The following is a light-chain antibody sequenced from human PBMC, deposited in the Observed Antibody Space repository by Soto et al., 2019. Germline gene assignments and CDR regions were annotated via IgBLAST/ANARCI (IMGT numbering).Light chain of an antibody. CDR3: QQYNNWPRT. J-gene: IGKJ1*01. CDR2: GAS. CDR1: QSVSSN. V-gene: IGKV3-15*01. Sequence: EIVMTQSPATLSVSPGERATLSCRASQSVSSNLAWYQQKPGQAPRLLIYGASTRATGIPARCSGSGSGTEFTLTISSLQSEDFAVYYCQQYNNWPRTFGQGPKVEIK.